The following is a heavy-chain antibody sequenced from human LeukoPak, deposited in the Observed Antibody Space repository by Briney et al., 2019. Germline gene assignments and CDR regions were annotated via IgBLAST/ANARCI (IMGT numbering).Heavy chain of an antibody. Sequence: GGSLRLSCAASGFTFSSYEMNWARQAPGKGLVWVSRINSDGSTTNYADSVKGRFTISRDNAKNTLYLQMNSLRAEDTAVYYCARDPRGGTLDYWGQGTLVTVSS. J-gene: IGHJ4*02. CDR1: GFTFSSYE. V-gene: IGHV3-74*01. D-gene: IGHD3-10*01. CDR3: ARDPRGGTLDY. CDR2: INSDGSTT.